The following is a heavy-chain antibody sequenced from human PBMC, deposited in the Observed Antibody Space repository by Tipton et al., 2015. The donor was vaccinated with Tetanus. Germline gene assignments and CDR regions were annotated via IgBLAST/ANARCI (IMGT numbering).Heavy chain of an antibody. CDR1: GDSVDTNRAA. V-gene: IGHV6-1*01. D-gene: IGHD1-1*01. J-gene: IGHJ1*01. CDR2: TYYRSKWYN. Sequence: LVKPTETLSLTCVISGDSVDTNRAAWNWIRQSPSRGLEWLGRTYYRSKWYNDYAESLKSRIVINPDTSKNQFSLQLNSVTPEDTAVYYCAKDVNWNLRYFQHWGQGTVVTVSS. CDR3: AKDVNWNLRYFQH.